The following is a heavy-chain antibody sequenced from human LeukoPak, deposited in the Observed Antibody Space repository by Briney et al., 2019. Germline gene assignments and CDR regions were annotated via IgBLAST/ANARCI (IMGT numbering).Heavy chain of an antibody. D-gene: IGHD1-1*01. Sequence: ASVKVSCKASGFTFTSSAMQWVRQARGQRLEWIGCIVVGSGNTNYAQKFQERVTITRDMSTSTAYMELSSLRSEDTAVYYCAASYRKNDFDYWGQGTLVTVSS. CDR2: IVVGSGNT. J-gene: IGHJ4*02. CDR1: GFTFTSSA. V-gene: IGHV1-58*02. CDR3: AASYRKNDFDY.